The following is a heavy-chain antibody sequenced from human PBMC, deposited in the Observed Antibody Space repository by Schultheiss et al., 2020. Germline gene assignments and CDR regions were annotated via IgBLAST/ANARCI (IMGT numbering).Heavy chain of an antibody. CDR1: GESFSGYY. CDR2: ITHSGST. J-gene: IGHJ5*02. V-gene: IGHV4-34*01. D-gene: IGHD2-2*01. Sequence: SETLSLTCAVYGESFSGYYWSWIRQPPGKGLEWIGEITHSGSTNYNPSLKSRVTISVDTSKNQFSLKLSSVTAADTAVYYCARVGPRYCSSTSCYVWFDPWGQGTLVTVSS. CDR3: ARVGPRYCSSTSCYVWFDP.